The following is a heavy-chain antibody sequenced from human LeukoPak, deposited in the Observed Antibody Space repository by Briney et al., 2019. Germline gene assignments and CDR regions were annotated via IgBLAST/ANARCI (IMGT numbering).Heavy chain of an antibody. CDR1: GFTFSTYN. Sequence: GGSLRLSCAASGFTFSTYNMNWVRQVPGKGLEWVSSISSSGNYIYYADSVKGRFTISRDNAKNSLYLQMNSLRVEDTDVYYCARDVGASAPDAFDIWGQGTMVTVSS. J-gene: IGHJ3*02. CDR2: ISSSGNYI. V-gene: IGHV3-21*01. D-gene: IGHD1-26*01. CDR3: ARDVGASAPDAFDI.